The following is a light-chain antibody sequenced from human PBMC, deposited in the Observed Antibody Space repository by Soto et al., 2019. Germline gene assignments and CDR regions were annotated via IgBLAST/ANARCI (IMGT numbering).Light chain of an antibody. Sequence: EIVLTQSPGTLSLSPGERRTRSCRASESVSDNSLAWYQQRSGQAPRLVIYGASSRASAVPDRFSGSGSGTDFTLTITRLEPEDFALYYCQQYGSSPPTFGQGTKVDIK. CDR1: ESVSDNS. CDR2: GAS. CDR3: QQYGSSPPT. J-gene: IGKJ1*01. V-gene: IGKV3-20*01.